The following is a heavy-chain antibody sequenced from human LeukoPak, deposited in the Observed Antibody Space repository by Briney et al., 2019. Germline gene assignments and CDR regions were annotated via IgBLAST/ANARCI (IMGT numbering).Heavy chain of an antibody. CDR3: ARGEYQLLGLDY. Sequence: PSETLSLTCTVSGGSISSYYWSWIRQPPGKGLEWIGHIYYSGSTNYNPSLKSRVTISVDTSKNQFSLKLSSVTAADTAVYYCARGEYQLLGLDYWGQGTLVTVSS. CDR2: IYYSGST. J-gene: IGHJ4*02. CDR1: GGSISSYY. V-gene: IGHV4-59*01. D-gene: IGHD2-2*01.